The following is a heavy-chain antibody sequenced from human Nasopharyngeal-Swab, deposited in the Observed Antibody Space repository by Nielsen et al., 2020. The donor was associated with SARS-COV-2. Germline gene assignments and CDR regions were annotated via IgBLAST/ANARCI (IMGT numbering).Heavy chain of an antibody. CDR1: GGTFSSYA. CDR3: ASGGLVRNYYYYYYMDV. D-gene: IGHD6-6*01. V-gene: IGHV1-69*13. CDR2: IIPIFGTA. J-gene: IGHJ6*03. Sequence: SVKVSCKASGGTFSSYAISWVRQAPGQGLEWMGGIIPIFGTANYAQKFQGRVTITADESTSTAYTELSSLRSEDTAVYYCASGGLVRNYYYYYYMDVWGKGTTVTVSS.